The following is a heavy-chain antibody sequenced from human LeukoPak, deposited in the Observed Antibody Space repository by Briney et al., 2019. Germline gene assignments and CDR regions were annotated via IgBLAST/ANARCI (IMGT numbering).Heavy chain of an antibody. CDR2: IIPIFGTA. CDR3: ARDQLAYSGYDTLFDY. CDR1: GGTFSSYA. V-gene: IGHV1-69*13. J-gene: IGHJ4*02. Sequence: SVKVSCKASGGTFSSYAISWVRQAPGQGLEWMGGIIPIFGTANYAQKFQGRITITADESTSTAYMELSSLRPEDTAVYYCARDQLAYSGYDTLFDYWGQGTLVTVSS. D-gene: IGHD5-12*01.